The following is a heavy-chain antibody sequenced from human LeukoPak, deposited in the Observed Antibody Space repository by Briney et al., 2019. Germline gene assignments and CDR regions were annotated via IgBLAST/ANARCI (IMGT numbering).Heavy chain of an antibody. CDR2: IWYDGSNK. CDR3: ARDYGFGLPNYYYYGMDV. CDR1: GFTFSDHY. J-gene: IGHJ6*02. V-gene: IGHV3-33*08. Sequence: GGSLRLSCAASGFTFSDHYMDWVRQAPGKGLEWVAVIWYDGSNKYYADSVKGRFTISRDNSKNTLYLQMNSLRAEDTAVYYCARDYGFGLPNYYYYGMDVWGQGTTVTVSS. D-gene: IGHD3-10*01.